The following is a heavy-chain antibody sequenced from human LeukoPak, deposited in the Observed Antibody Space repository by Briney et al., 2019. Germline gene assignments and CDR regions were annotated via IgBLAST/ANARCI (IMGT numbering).Heavy chain of an antibody. Sequence: LTGGSLRLSCAASGFTFNTYGMHWVRQAPGKGLEWVAVIRYDGNNKFYADSVQGRFTISRDNSKNTLYLQMNSLRAEDTAVYHCASGRYYYDSGGYTPLDYWGQGTLVTVSS. D-gene: IGHD3-22*01. CDR1: GFTFNTYG. CDR3: ASGRYYYDSGGYTPLDY. V-gene: IGHV3-33*01. J-gene: IGHJ4*02. CDR2: IRYDGNNK.